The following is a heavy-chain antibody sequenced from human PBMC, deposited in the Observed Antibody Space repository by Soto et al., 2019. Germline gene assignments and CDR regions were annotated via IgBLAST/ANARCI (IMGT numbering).Heavy chain of an antibody. Sequence: SETLSLTCTVSGGSINYSYWTWIRQPPWKGLEWIGYISYTGRANYNASLKSRLTISVDTSKNQFDLKLSSVTAADTALYYCARVNSGDYYYGMGVWGQGTTVTVSS. V-gene: IGHV4-59*01. CDR1: GGSINYSY. J-gene: IGHJ6*02. D-gene: IGHD2-15*01. CDR2: ISYTGRA. CDR3: ARVNSGDYYYGMGV.